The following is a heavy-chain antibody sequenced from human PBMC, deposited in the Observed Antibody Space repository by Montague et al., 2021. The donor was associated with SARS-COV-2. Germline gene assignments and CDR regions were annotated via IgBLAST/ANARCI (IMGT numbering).Heavy chain of an antibody. D-gene: IGHD6-19*01. V-gene: IGHV4-39*01. CDR2: IYYRGST. CDR3: ATQEDPSGWIPGPFDF. J-gene: IGHJ4*02. CDR1: GGSISSSTYY. Sequence: SETLSLTCTVSGGSISSSTYYWVWIRQPPGKGLEWIGSIYYRGSTYYNPSLKSRVFISVDTSKKQLSLTLTSVTAADTAVYYCATQEDPSGWIPGPFDFWGQGTLLSVSS.